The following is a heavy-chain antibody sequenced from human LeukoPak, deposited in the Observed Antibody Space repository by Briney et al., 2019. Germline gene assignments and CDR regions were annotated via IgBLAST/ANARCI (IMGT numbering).Heavy chain of an antibody. J-gene: IGHJ4*02. D-gene: IGHD6-13*01. CDR2: ISGSGDRT. CDR3: AIREPIGY. CDR1: GFSFANSV. Sequence: GGSLRLSCAASGFSFANSVISWIRQAPGKGPEWVSAISGSGDRTDYADSVRGRFTISRDNSKSTLYLQMNSLRVEDTAIYYCAIREPIGYWGQGTLVTVSS. V-gene: IGHV3-23*01.